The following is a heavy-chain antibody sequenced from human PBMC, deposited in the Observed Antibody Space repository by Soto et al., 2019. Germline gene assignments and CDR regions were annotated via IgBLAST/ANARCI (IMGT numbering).Heavy chain of an antibody. CDR2: SSNSGTFA. Sequence: GGSLRLSCAASGFTFSDYYMSWVRQAPGRGLEWISYSSNSGTFARYATSVKGRFSISRDNANNTLYLEMNSLRVEDTAVYYCARSGDNFNVLDYWGQGTPVTVSS. CDR1: GFTFSDYY. J-gene: IGHJ4*02. V-gene: IGHV3-11*06. D-gene: IGHD1-1*01. CDR3: ARSGDNFNVLDY.